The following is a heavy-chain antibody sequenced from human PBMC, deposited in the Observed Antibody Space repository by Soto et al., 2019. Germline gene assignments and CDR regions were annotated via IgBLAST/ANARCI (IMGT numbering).Heavy chain of an antibody. CDR2: INHSGST. V-gene: IGHV4-34*01. D-gene: IGHD3-22*01. CDR1: GGSFSGYY. CDR3: ARDGDSSGSDAFDI. Sequence: SETLSLTCAVYGGSFSGYYWSCIRQPPGKGLEWIGEINHSGSTNYNPSLKSRVTISVDRSKNQFSLKLSSVTAADTAVYYCARDGDSSGSDAFDIWGQGTMVTVSS. J-gene: IGHJ3*02.